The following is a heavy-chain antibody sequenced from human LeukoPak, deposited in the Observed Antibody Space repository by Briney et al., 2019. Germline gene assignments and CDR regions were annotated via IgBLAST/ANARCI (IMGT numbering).Heavy chain of an antibody. Sequence: GSLRLSCAASGFTFSSYEMNWVRQPPGKGLEWIGSIYYSGSTYYNPSLKSRVTISVDTSKNQFSLKLSSVTAADTAVYYCARGVKERGYSYGYSYWGQGTLVTVSS. D-gene: IGHD5-18*01. J-gene: IGHJ4*02. CDR2: IYYSGST. CDR3: ARGVKERGYSYGYSY. CDR1: GFTFSSYE. V-gene: IGHV4-39*07.